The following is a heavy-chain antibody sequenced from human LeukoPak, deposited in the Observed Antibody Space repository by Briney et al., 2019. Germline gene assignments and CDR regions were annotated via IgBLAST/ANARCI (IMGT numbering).Heavy chain of an antibody. D-gene: IGHD3-22*01. CDR3: ATLRGIYYDSSGYYLDY. J-gene: IGHJ4*02. Sequence: GGSLRLSCAASGFTFSSYSMNWVRQAPGKGLEWVSSISSSSSYIYYADSVEGRFTISRDNAKNSLYLQMNSLRAEGTAVYYCATLRGIYYDSSGYYLDYWGQGTLVTVSS. V-gene: IGHV3-21*01. CDR1: GFTFSSYS. CDR2: ISSSSSYI.